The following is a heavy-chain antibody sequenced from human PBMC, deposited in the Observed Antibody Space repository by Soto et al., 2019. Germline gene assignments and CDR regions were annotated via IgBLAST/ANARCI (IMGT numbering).Heavy chain of an antibody. D-gene: IGHD6-13*01. CDR2: IWYDGSNK. CDR1: GFTFSSYG. J-gene: IGHJ6*02. Sequence: AGGSLRLSCAASGFTFSSYGMHWVRQAPGKGLEWVAVIWYDGSNKYYADSVKGRFTISRDNSKNTLYLQMNSLRAEDTAVYYCARDGRIAAADYPPTPLHYYYYGMDVRGQGTTVTVSS. V-gene: IGHV3-33*01. CDR3: ARDGRIAAADYPPTPLHYYYYGMDV.